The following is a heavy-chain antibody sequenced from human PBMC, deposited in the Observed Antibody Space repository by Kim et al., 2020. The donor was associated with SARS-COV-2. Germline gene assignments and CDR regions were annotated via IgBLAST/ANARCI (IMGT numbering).Heavy chain of an antibody. CDR2: IKSNTAGGTT. V-gene: IGHV3-15*01. Sequence: GGSLRLSCAASGFTFTNAWMSWVRQAPGKGLEWVGRIKSNTAGGTTDYAAPVKGRFTISRDDSKNTLYLQMNSLKTEDTAVYYCTPYYYGSGSWAPDYWGQGTLVTVSS. J-gene: IGHJ4*02. CDR1: GFTFTNAW. D-gene: IGHD3-10*01. CDR3: TPYYYGSGSWAPDY.